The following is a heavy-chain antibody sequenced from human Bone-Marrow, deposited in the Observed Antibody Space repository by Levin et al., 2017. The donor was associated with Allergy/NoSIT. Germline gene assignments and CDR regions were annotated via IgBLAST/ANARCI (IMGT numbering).Heavy chain of an antibody. J-gene: IGHJ4*02. CDR1: GYTFTSYY. V-gene: IGHV1-46*01. CDR2: INPSGGST. D-gene: IGHD3-9*01. Sequence: ASVKVSCKASGYTFTSYYMHWVRQAPGQGLEWMGIINPSGGSTSYAQKFQGRVTMTRDTSTSTVYMELSSLRSEDTAVYYCARDRERNYDILTGPDYWGQGTLVTVSS. CDR3: ARDRERNYDILTGPDY.